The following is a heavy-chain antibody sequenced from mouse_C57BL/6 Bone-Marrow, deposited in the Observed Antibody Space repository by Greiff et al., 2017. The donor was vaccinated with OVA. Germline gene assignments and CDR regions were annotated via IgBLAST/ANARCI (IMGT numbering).Heavy chain of an antibody. Sequence: QVQLQQSGPGLVAPSQSLSITCTVSGFSLTSYAISWVRQPPGKGLEWLGVIWPGGGTNYNSALKSRLSISKDNSKSQVFLKMNSLQTDDTARYYCARNDGGYGNYFFAYWGQGTPVTVSA. V-gene: IGHV2-9-1*01. J-gene: IGHJ3*01. CDR3: ARNDGGYGNYFFAY. CDR2: IWPGGGT. D-gene: IGHD2-1*01. CDR1: GFSLTSYA.